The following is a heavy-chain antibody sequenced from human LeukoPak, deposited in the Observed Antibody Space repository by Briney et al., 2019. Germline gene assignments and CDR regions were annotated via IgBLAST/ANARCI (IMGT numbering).Heavy chain of an antibody. Sequence: PSETLSLTCAVYGGSFSGYYWSWIRQPPGKGLEWIGEINHSGSTNYNPSLKSRVTISVDTSKNQFSLKLSSVTAADTAVYYCARELLWFGEGNYYYYMDVWGKGTTVTISS. CDR1: GGSFSGYY. CDR3: ARELLWFGEGNYYYYMDV. D-gene: IGHD3-10*01. V-gene: IGHV4-34*01. J-gene: IGHJ6*03. CDR2: INHSGST.